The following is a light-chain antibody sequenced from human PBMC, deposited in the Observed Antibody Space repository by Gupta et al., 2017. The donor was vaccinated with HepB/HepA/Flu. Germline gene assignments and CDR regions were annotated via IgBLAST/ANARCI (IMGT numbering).Light chain of an antibody. CDR2: GNS. Sequence: QSVLTQPPSLSGAPGQRVTIPCPGSSSNIGAGYAVHWYQQLPGTAPKLLIYGNSNRPSGVPDRFSGSKSGTSASLAITGLQSEDEADYYCESYDSSLSVVVFGGGTKLTVL. V-gene: IGLV1-40*01. CDR3: ESYDSSLSVVV. J-gene: IGLJ2*01. CDR1: SSNIGAGYA.